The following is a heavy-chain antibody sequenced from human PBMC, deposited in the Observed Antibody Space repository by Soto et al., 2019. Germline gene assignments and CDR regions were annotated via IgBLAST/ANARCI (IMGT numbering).Heavy chain of an antibody. Sequence: PGGSLRLSWAAAGCTFGSYAMHWVRQAPGKGLEWVAVISYDGSNKYYADSVKGRFTISRDNSKNTLYLQMNSLRAEDTAVYYCARDVWLARWLFAYWGQGTLVTVSS. CDR1: GCTFGSYA. CDR2: ISYDGSNK. D-gene: IGHD6-19*01. J-gene: IGHJ4*02. V-gene: IGHV3-30-3*01. CDR3: ARDVWLARWLFAY.